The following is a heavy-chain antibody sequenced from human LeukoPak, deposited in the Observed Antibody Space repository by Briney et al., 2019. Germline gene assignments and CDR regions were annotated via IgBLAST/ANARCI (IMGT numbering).Heavy chain of an antibody. J-gene: IGHJ4*02. CDR3: ARGGGESFEAAGTLDLIDY. Sequence: ASVKVSCKASGYTFTSYAMNWVRQAPGQGLEWMGWINTNTGNPTYAQGFTGRYVFSLDTSVSTAYLQISSLKAEDTAVYYCARGGGESFEAAGTLDLIDYWGQGTLVTVSS. CDR1: GYTFTSYA. CDR2: INTNTGNP. V-gene: IGHV7-4-1*02. D-gene: IGHD6-13*01.